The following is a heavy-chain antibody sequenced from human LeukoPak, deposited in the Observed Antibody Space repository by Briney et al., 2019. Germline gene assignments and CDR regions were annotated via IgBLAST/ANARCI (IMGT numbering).Heavy chain of an antibody. D-gene: IGHD2-2*01. CDR3: ARYARGVVVPAASIYYGMDV. J-gene: IGHJ6*04. V-gene: IGHV4-61*01. CDR2: IYYSGST. Sequence: SETLSLTCTVSGGSVSSGSYYWSWIRQPPGKGLEWIGYIYYSGSTSHNPSLKSRVTISVGTSKNQFSLKLSSVTAADTAVYYCARYARGVVVPAASIYYGMDVWGKGTTVTVSS. CDR1: GGSVSSGSYY.